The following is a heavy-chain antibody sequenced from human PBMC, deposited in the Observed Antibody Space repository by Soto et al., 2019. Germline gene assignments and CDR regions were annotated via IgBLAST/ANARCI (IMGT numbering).Heavy chain of an antibody. J-gene: IGHJ5*01. Sequence: PSETLSLTCTVSGGSVSSGSYYWSWIRQPPGKGLEWIGYIYYSGSTNYSPSLKSRVTISVDTSRNQFSLKLSSVTAADTAVYYCARESPSLGEQRWFDSWGQGTLVTVSS. CDR2: IYYSGST. CDR1: GGSVSSGSYY. V-gene: IGHV4-61*01. CDR3: ARESPSLGEQRWFDS. D-gene: IGHD3-16*01.